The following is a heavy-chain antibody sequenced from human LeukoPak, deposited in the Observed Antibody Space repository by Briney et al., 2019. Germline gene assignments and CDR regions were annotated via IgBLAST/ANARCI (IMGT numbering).Heavy chain of an antibody. J-gene: IGHJ4*02. CDR3: ATYRQVLLPFES. CDR1: GFTFDDYA. CDR2: IFPSGGEI. Sequence: GRSLRLSCAASGFTFDDYAMHWVRQPPGKGLEWVSSIFPSGGEIHYADSVRGRFTISRDNSKSTLSRQMNSLRAEDTAIYYCATYRQVLLPFESWGQGTLVTVSS. D-gene: IGHD2-8*02. V-gene: IGHV3-23*01.